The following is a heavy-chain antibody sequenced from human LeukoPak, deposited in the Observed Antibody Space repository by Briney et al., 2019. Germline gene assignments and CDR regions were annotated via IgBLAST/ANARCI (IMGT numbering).Heavy chain of an antibody. D-gene: IGHD1/OR15-1a*01. CDR3: LGAPANKYYFDY. V-gene: IGHV1-24*01. CDR2: FDPEDGET. J-gene: IGHJ4*02. CDR1: GYTLTELS. Sequence: ASVKVSCKVSGYTLTELSMPWVRQAPGKGLEWMGGFDPEDGETIYAQKFQGRVTMTEDTSTDTAYMELSSLRSEDTAVYYCLGAPANKYYFDYWGQGTLVTVSS.